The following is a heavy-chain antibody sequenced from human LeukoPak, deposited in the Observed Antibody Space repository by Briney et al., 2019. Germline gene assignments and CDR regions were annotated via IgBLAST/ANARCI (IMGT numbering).Heavy chain of an antibody. D-gene: IGHD3-3*01. Sequence: PGGSLRLSCAASGFTFSSYAMSWVRQAPGKGLEWVSAISGSGGSTYYADSVKGRFTISRDNSKNTLYLRMNSLRTGDTAVYYCAKDAVTIFGVVIIPENFDYWGQGTLVTVSS. V-gene: IGHV3-23*01. J-gene: IGHJ4*02. CDR2: ISGSGGST. CDR3: AKDAVTIFGVVIIPENFDY. CDR1: GFTFSSYA.